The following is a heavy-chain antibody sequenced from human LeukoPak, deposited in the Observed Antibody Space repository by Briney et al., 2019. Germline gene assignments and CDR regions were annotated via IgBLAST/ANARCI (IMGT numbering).Heavy chain of an antibody. V-gene: IGHV1-46*01. Sequence: ASVKVSCKASGYTFTSYYMHWVRQSPGQGLEWMGIINPSGGSTSYAQKFQGRVTMTRDTSTSTVYMELSSLRSEDTAVYYCARDLGASSGYYQLGHWGQGTLVTVSS. CDR2: INPSGGST. CDR3: ARDLGASSGYYQLGH. J-gene: IGHJ1*01. CDR1: GYTFTSYY. D-gene: IGHD3-22*01.